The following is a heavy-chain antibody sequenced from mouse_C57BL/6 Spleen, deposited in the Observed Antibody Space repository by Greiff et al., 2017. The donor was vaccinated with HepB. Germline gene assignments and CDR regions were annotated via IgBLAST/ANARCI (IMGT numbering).Heavy chain of an antibody. CDR2: ISSGSSTI. CDR1: GFTFSDYG. D-gene: IGHD2-3*01. Sequence: DVQLVESGGGLVKPGGSLKLSCAASGFTFSDYGMHWVRQAPEKGLEWVAYISSGSSTIYYADTVKGRFTISRDNAKNTLFLQMTSLRSEDTAMYYCARDGYYDYAMDYWGQGTSVTVSS. CDR3: ARDGYYDYAMDY. V-gene: IGHV5-17*01. J-gene: IGHJ4*01.